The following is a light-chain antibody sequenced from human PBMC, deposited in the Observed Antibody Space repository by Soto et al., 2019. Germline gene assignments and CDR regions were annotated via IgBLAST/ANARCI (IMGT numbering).Light chain of an antibody. Sequence: EIVLTPSPGTLSLSPGERATLSCRASQSVGKNFVAWYQQKPGQAPRFLMYGASTRATGIPDRFSGSGSGTDFTLTINRLEPEDFAVYYCHQYADSPRTFGQGTKVEI. CDR1: QSVGKNF. CDR2: GAS. V-gene: IGKV3-20*01. CDR3: HQYADSPRT. J-gene: IGKJ1*01.